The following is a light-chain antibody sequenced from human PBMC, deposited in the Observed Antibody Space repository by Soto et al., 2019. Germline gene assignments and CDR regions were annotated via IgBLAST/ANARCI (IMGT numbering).Light chain of an antibody. J-gene: IGKJ5*01. CDR1: QSVRTY. CDR2: GAS. V-gene: IGKV3-20*01. CDR3: QQYGSSPLIS. Sequence: ETVLTQSPVNLSLSPGERATLSCRASQSVRTYLAWYQVKPGQAPRLLIFGASKRATGIPDRFSGSGSGRDFTLTISGLEPEDFAVYYCQQYGSSPLISFGQGTRLEIK.